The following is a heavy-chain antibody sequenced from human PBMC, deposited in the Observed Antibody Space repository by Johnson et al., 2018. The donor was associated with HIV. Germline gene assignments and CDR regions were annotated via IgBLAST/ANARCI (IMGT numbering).Heavy chain of an antibody. CDR3: ARAHTSKDHAFDI. V-gene: IGHV3-9*01. CDR1: GFTFDDYA. Sequence: VQLVESGGGLVQPGRSLRLSCAASGFTFDDYAMHWVRQAPGKGLEWVSGISWNSGSIGYADSVKGRFTISRDNSKNTLFLQMNSLRAEDTAVFYCARAHTSKDHAFDIWGQGTMVTVSS. CDR2: ISWNSGSI. D-gene: IGHD2-15*01. J-gene: IGHJ3*02.